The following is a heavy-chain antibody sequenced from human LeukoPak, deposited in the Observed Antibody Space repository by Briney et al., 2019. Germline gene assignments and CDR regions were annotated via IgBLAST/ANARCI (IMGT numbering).Heavy chain of an antibody. Sequence: ASVKVSCKASGYTFTSYGISWVRQAPGQGLEWMGWISAYNGNTNYAQKFQGRVTITADKSTSTAYMELSSLRSEDTAVYYCARVPSIRITMIVAAFDIWGQGTMVTVSS. D-gene: IGHD3-22*01. CDR2: ISAYNGNT. V-gene: IGHV1-18*01. J-gene: IGHJ3*02. CDR1: GYTFTSYG. CDR3: ARVPSIRITMIVAAFDI.